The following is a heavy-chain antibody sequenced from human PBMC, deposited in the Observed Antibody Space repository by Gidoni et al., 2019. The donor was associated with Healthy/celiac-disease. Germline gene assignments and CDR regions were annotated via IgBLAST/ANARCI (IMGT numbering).Heavy chain of an antibody. J-gene: IGHJ4*02. CDR1: GVTCRRYA. CDR3: AKDRAFGVVNPVDF. CDR2: ISGSGGST. D-gene: IGHD3-3*01. Sequence: EGQLLESGGGLVQRGGSPGPAWAAAGVTCRRYAMSGVRQAQGKGLEWVSVISGSGGSTYYADSVKGRFTISRDNSENTLYLQMNSLRAEDTAVYYCAKDRAFGVVNPVDFWGQGPLVTVSS. V-gene: IGHV3-23*01.